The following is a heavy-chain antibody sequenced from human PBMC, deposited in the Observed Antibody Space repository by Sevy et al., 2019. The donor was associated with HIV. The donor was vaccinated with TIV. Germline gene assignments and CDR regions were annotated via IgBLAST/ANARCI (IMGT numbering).Heavy chain of an antibody. CDR2: IYTSGST. CDR3: ARAPYCSGGSCSTYYYYYGMDV. Sequence: SETLSLTYTVSGGSISSYYWSWIRQPAGKGLEWIGRIYTSGSTNYNPSLKSRVTMSVDTSKNQFSLKLSSVTAADTAVYYCARAPYCSGGSCSTYYYYYGMDVWGQGTTVTVSS. J-gene: IGHJ6*02. CDR1: GGSISSYY. D-gene: IGHD2-15*01. V-gene: IGHV4-4*07.